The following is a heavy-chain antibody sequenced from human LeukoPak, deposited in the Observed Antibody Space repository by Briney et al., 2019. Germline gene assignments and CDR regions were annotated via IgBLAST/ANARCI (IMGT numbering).Heavy chain of an antibody. J-gene: IGHJ4*02. V-gene: IGHV3-53*05. Sequence: GGSLRLSCAASGFTVSSNYMSWVRQAPGKGLEWVSVIYSGGSTYYADSVKGRFTISRDNSKNTLYLQMTSLRADDTAVYYCARGGSAWFGGIDYWGQGTLVTVSS. CDR2: IYSGGST. CDR1: GFTVSSNY. D-gene: IGHD3-10*01. CDR3: ARGGSAWFGGIDY.